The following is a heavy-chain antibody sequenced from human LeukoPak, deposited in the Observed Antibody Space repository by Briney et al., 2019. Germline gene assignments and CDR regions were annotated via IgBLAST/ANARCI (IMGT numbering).Heavy chain of an antibody. CDR1: GFTFSTYK. CDR3: ARDYSSSSLDY. J-gene: IGHJ4*02. V-gene: IGHV3-21*01. D-gene: IGHD6-6*01. CDR2: ISGSSSYI. Sequence: GGSLRLSCAASGFTFSTYKMNWVRQAPGKGLEWVSSISGSSSYIYYADSVKGRFSISRDNAKNSLYLQMNSLRAEDTAVYYCARDYSSSSLDYWGQGTLVTVSS.